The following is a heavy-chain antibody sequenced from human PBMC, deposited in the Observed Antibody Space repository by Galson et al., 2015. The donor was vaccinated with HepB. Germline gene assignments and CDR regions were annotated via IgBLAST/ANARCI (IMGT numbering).Heavy chain of an antibody. CDR3: ARDPCSGGGCYDY. CDR2: SSSSSTYT. J-gene: IGHJ4*02. Sequence: SLRLSCAASGFTFSDSYMSWIRQAPGKGLEWVSYSSSSSTYTKYADPVKGRFTISRDNAKNSLFLQMNSLRAEDTAVYYCARDPCSGGGCYDYWGQGTLVTVSS. CDR1: GFTFSDSY. D-gene: IGHD2-15*01. V-gene: IGHV3-11*05.